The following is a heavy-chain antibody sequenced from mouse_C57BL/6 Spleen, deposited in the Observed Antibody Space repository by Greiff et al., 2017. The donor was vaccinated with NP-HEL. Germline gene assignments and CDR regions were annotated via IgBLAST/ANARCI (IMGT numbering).Heavy chain of an antibody. V-gene: IGHV1-82*01. CDR3: ARPDGYYTFYYDD. CDR2: IHPGDGDT. D-gene: IGHD2-3*01. Sequence: VQLQQSGPELVKPGASVKISCKASGYAFSSSWMNWVKQSPGKGLEWIGRIHPGDGDTNYNGKFKGKVTLTVDKSSSTAYMQLSSLTSDDSAVYCCARPDGYYTFYYDDWGTGTTVTVSS. J-gene: IGHJ1*03. CDR1: GYAFSSSW.